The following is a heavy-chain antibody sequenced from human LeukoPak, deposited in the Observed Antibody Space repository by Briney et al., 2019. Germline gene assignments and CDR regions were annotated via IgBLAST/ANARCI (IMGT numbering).Heavy chain of an antibody. V-gene: IGHV1-18*01. CDR2: ISAYNGNT. Sequence: ASVKVSCKVSGYTLTELSMHWVRQAPGQGLEWMGWISAYNGNTNYAQKLQGRVTMTTDTSTSTAYMELRSLRSDDTAVYYCARGDTFDVWGQGTMVTVSS. J-gene: IGHJ3*01. CDR1: GYTLTELS. CDR3: ARGDTFDV.